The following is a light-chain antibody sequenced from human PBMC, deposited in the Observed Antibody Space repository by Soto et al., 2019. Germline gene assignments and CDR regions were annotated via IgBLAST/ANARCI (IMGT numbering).Light chain of an antibody. CDR2: DTS. J-gene: IGKJ1*01. V-gene: IGKV3-20*01. CDR1: QSVSSSY. CDR3: QQYNNWPPWT. Sequence: EIVLTQSPCALSLSPRERATLSCMASQSVSSSYLAWYQQTPGQAPRLLVYDTSYRATGVPDRFSGSGSGTEFTLTISSLQSEDFAVYYCQQYNNWPPWTFGQGTKVDIK.